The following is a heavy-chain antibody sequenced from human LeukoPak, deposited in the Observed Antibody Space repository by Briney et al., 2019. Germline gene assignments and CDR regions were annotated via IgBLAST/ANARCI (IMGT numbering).Heavy chain of an antibody. CDR1: GFTFSSYA. CDR2: ISSNGGST. D-gene: IGHD2-21*02. Sequence: PGGSLRLSCAASGFTFSSYAMHWVRQAPGKGLEYVSAISSNGGSTYYANSVKGRFTISRDNSKNTLYLQMNSLRAEDTAVYYCARVSGGDFMGAFDIWGQGTMVTVSS. CDR3: ARVSGGDFMGAFDI. J-gene: IGHJ3*02. V-gene: IGHV3-64*01.